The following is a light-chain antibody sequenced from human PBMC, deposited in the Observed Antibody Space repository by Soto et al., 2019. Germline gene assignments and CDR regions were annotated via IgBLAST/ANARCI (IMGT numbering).Light chain of an antibody. CDR2: AAS. CDR3: QQSYSTPYT. V-gene: IGKV1-39*01. J-gene: IGKJ2*01. Sequence: DFKMPQSPPSLSASLGDRVTITCRASQSISSYLNWYQQKPGKAPKLLIYAASSLQSGVPSRFSGSGSGTDFTLTISSLQPEDFATYYCQQSYSTPYTFGQGTKLEIK. CDR1: QSISSY.